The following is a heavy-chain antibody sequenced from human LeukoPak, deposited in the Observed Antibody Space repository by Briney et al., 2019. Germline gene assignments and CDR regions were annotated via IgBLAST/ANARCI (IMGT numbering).Heavy chain of an antibody. CDR1: GFTFDDYA. J-gene: IGHJ3*02. D-gene: IGHD5-24*01. Sequence: GGSLRLSCAASGFTFDDYAMHWVRQAPGKGLEWVSGIDWNSGSVGYADSVRGRFTISRDNVKNSLSLQMNGLRAEDTALYYCVKDRKSRDLDSLDIWGQGTMVTVSS. V-gene: IGHV3-9*01. CDR2: IDWNSGSV. CDR3: VKDRKSRDLDSLDI.